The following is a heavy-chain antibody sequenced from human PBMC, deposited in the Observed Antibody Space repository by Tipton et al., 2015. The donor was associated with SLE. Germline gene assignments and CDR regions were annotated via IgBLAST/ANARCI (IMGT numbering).Heavy chain of an antibody. D-gene: IGHD5-24*01. CDR3: ARRRDGSDY. J-gene: IGHJ4*02. CDR1: DYTFTSYG. V-gene: IGHV1-69*04. CDR2: IIPILGIA. Sequence: QSGPEVKKPGASVKVSCKASDYTFTSYGISWVRQAPGQGLEWMGRIIPILGIANYAQKFQGRVTIAADKSTSTAYMELSSLRSEDTAVYYCARRRDGSDYWGQGTLVTVSS.